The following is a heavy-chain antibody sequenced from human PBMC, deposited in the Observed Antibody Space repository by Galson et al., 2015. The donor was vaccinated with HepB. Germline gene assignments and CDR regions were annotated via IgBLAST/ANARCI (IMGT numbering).Heavy chain of an antibody. D-gene: IGHD1-26*01. CDR2: IDNGKSRT. CDR1: GFTFNSFW. J-gene: IGHJ6*01. V-gene: IGHV3-74*03. Sequence: SLRLPCAVSGFTFNSFWIHWVRQVPGKGLVWVSGIDNGKSRTTYAGSVKGRFTISRDNAKNTVSLQMRSLRAEDTAVYFCAALGGTYYMDFWGQGTTVTVSS. CDR3: AALGGTYYMDF.